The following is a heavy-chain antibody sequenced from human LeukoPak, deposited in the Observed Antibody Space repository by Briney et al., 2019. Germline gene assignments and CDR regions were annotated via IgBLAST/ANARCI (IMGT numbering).Heavy chain of an antibody. Sequence: PGGSLRLSCAASGFTFDDYAMHWVRQAPGKGLEWVSGISWNSGSIGYADSVKGRFTISRDNAKNSLYLQMNSLRAEDTALYYCAKDLSQQQLVFDYWGQGTLVTVSS. D-gene: IGHD6-13*01. CDR3: AKDLSQQQLVFDY. V-gene: IGHV3-9*01. J-gene: IGHJ4*02. CDR1: GFTFDDYA. CDR2: ISWNSGSI.